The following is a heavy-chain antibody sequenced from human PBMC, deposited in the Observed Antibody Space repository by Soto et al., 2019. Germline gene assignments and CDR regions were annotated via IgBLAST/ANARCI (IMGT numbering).Heavy chain of an antibody. Sequence: QVQLVESGGGVVQPGRSLRLSCAASGFTFSSYAMHWVRQAPGNGLEWVAVIWYDGSNKNYADSVKGRFTISRDNSKNTLYLQMNRLRTEDTAVYYCAKARHGSGTYSYFDSWGQGILVTVSS. CDR1: GFTFSSYA. CDR2: IWYDGSNK. J-gene: IGHJ4*02. CDR3: AKARHGSGTYSYFDS. D-gene: IGHD3-10*01. V-gene: IGHV3-30*18.